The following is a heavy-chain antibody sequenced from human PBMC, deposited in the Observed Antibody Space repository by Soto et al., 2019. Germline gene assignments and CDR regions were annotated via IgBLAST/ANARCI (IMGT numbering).Heavy chain of an antibody. J-gene: IGHJ4*02. D-gene: IGHD3-22*01. CDR1: GFTFSTYS. V-gene: IGHV3-21*01. CDR2: ISSSSNYI. Sequence: EVQLVESGGGLVKPGGSLRLSCAASGFTFSTYSMNWVRQAPGKGLEWVSSISSSSNYIYYADSMKGRFTISRDNAKNSLYLQMNSLRAEATAVYYCARGPYYYDSSAYPDYWGQGTLVTVSS. CDR3: ARGPYYYDSSAYPDY.